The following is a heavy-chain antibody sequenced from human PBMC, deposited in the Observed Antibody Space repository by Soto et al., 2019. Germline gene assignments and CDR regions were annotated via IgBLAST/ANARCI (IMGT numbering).Heavy chain of an antibody. J-gene: IGHJ5*01. Sequence: GESLKISCKRSGYSFTSYWIGWVRQMPGKGLEWMGIIYPGDSDTRYSPSFQGQVTISADKSISTAYLQWSSLKASDTAMYYCARRGYYDYVWGSYPATNWFYPWSQGTVLTVSS. CDR1: GYSFTSYW. CDR2: IYPGDSDT. V-gene: IGHV5-51*01. D-gene: IGHD3-16*02. CDR3: ARRGYYDYVWGSYPATNWFYP.